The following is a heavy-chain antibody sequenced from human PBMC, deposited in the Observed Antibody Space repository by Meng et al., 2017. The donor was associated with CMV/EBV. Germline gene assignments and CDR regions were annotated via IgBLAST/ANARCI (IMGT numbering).Heavy chain of an antibody. D-gene: IGHD3-10*01. CDR2: IIPIFGTA. J-gene: IGHJ5*02. Sequence: QGQLVQSGAEVKKPGSSVKVSCKASGGTFSSYAISWVRQATGQGLEWMGGIIPIFGTANYAQKFQGRVTITADESTSTAYMELSSLRSEDTAVYYCARRGSYYGSGSYYNWFDPWGQGTLVTVSS. CDR3: ARRGSYYGSGSYYNWFDP. V-gene: IGHV1-69*01. CDR1: GGTFSSYA.